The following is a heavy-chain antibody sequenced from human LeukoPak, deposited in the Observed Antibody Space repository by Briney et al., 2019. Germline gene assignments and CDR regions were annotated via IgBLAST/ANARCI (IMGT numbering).Heavy chain of an antibody. V-gene: IGHV3-23*01. Sequence: AGGSLRLSCAASGFTFSGYAMSWVRQPPGKGLEWVSTVTGTGGTTYYADSVKGRFTISRDNSKNTLYLQMNSLRAEDRAVYFCARGQPLDYWGQGTLVTVSS. CDR3: ARGQPLDY. CDR2: VTGTGGTT. CDR1: GFTFSGYA. J-gene: IGHJ4*02. D-gene: IGHD6-13*01.